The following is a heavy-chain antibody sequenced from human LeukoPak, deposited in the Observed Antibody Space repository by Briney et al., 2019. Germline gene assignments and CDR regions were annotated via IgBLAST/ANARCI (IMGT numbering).Heavy chain of an antibody. CDR3: ARGYSSGWHLNWFDP. J-gene: IGHJ5*02. Sequence: PSETLSLTCTVSGGSISSGGYYWSWIRQHPGKGLEWIGYIYYSGSTYYNPSLKSRITISVDTSKNQFSLKLSSVTAADTAVYYCARGYSSGWHLNWFDPWGQGTLVTVSS. D-gene: IGHD6-25*01. CDR2: IYYSGST. CDR1: GGSISSGGYY. V-gene: IGHV4-31*03.